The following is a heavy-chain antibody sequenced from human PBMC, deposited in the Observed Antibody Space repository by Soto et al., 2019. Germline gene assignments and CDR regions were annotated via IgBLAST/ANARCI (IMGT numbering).Heavy chain of an antibody. J-gene: IGHJ4*02. CDR3: ARNYLRSGCLDS. D-gene: IGHD6-19*01. V-gene: IGHV2-26*01. Sequence: QVTLKESGPVLVKPTEPLTLTCTVSGFSLSDARMGVSWIRQPPGKALEWLAHIFSDDEKSYNTYLKSRRTISKDTTNSLLVLTVTNMDSVDTATYYCARNYLRSGCLDSWGQGTLVTFSS. CDR1: GFSLSDARMG. CDR2: IFSDDEK.